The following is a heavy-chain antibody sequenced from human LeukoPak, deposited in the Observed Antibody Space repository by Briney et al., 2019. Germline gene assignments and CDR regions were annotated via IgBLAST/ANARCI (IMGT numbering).Heavy chain of an antibody. Sequence: VASVKVSCKASGYTFTGYYMHWVRQAPGQGLEWMGWINPNSGGTNYAQKFQGWVTMTRDTSISTAYMELSRLRSDDTAVYYCARGGYSYGYDVYYGTDVWGQGTTVTVSS. V-gene: IGHV1-2*04. D-gene: IGHD5-18*01. CDR3: ARGGYSYGYDVYYGTDV. CDR2: INPNSGGT. J-gene: IGHJ6*02. CDR1: GYTFTGYY.